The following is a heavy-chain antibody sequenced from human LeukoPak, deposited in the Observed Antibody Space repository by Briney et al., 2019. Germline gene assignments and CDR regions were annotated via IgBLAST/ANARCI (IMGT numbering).Heavy chain of an antibody. CDR1: GFTFDDYG. Sequence: GGSLRLSCAASGFTFDDYGMSWVRQAPGKGLEWVSGINWNGGSTGYADSVKGRFTISRDNAKNSLYLQMNSLRAEDTAVYYCAREWRYYGDRYWFYDYWGQGTLVTVSS. CDR2: INWNGGST. V-gene: IGHV3-20*04. J-gene: IGHJ4*02. CDR3: AREWRYYGDRYWFYDY. D-gene: IGHD4-17*01.